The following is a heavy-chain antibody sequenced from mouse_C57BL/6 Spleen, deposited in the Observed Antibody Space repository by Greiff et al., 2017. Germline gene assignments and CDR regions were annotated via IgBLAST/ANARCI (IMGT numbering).Heavy chain of an antibody. D-gene: IGHD2-5*01. CDR1: GFNIKNTY. CDR3: ASYSNYEDYYAMDY. J-gene: IGHJ4*01. Sequence: EVQRVESVAELVRPGASVKLSCTASGFNIKNTYMHWVKQRPEQGLEWIGRIDPANGNTKYAPKFQGKATITADTSSNTAYLQLSSLTSEDTAIYYCASYSNYEDYYAMDYWGQGTSVTVSS. CDR2: IDPANGNT. V-gene: IGHV14-3*01.